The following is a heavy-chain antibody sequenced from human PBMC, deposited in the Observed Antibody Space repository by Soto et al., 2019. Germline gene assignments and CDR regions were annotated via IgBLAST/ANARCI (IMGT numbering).Heavy chain of an antibody. CDR1: GFTFCSYS. J-gene: IGHJ4*02. CDR2: ISSSSSTI. D-gene: IGHD5-18*01. Sequence: GGSLRLSCAASGFTFCSYSMNWVRQAPGKGLEWVSYISSSSSTIYYADSVKGRFTISRDNAKNSLYLQMNSLRAEDTAVYYCARDQPGYSYGYGLGYWGQGTLVTVSS. CDR3: ARDQPGYSYGYGLGY. V-gene: IGHV3-48*01.